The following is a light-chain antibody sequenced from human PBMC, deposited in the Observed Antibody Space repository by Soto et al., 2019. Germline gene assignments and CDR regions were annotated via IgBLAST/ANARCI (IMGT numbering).Light chain of an antibody. V-gene: IGLV2-23*02. CDR1: SSDVGSYNL. CDR2: EVS. J-gene: IGLJ1*01. Sequence: QSVLTQPASVSGSPGQSITISCTGTSSDVGSYNLVSWYQQHPGKAPKLMIYEVSKRPSGVSNRFSGSKSGNTASLTISGLQAEDEADYYCCSYAGSSTFLFGTGTQLTVL. CDR3: CSYAGSSTFL.